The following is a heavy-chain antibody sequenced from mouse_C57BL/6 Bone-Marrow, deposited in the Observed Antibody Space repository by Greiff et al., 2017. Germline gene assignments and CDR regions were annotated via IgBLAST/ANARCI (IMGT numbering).Heavy chain of an antibody. J-gene: IGHJ4*01. CDR2: IHPNSGST. V-gene: IGHV1-64*01. CDR1: GYTFTSYW. CDR3: ARWDYDGYYYAMDY. Sequence: VQLQQPGAELVKPGASVKLSCKASGYTFTSYWMHWVKQRPGQGLEWIGMIHPNSGSTNYNEKFKSKATLTVDKSSSTAYMQLSSLTSEDSAVYYWARWDYDGYYYAMDYWGQGTSVTVSS. D-gene: IGHD2-4*01.